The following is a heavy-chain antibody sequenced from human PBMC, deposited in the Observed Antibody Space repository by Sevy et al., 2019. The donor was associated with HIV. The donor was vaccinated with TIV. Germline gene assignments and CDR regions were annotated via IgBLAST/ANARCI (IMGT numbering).Heavy chain of an antibody. Sequence: GGYLRLSCAASGFTFSSFGMHWVRQAPGKGLEWVSFISYDGSNKKYADSVKGRLTVSRDKSKNTLYLQMNSLRAEDSAVYYCANDLDYFDSSAGPSSLIYNYYYGLEDWGPGTTVTVSS. CDR2: ISYDGSNK. CDR3: ANDLDYFDSSAGPSSLIYNYYYGLED. D-gene: IGHD3-22*01. V-gene: IGHV3-30*18. CDR1: GFTFSSFG. J-gene: IGHJ6*02.